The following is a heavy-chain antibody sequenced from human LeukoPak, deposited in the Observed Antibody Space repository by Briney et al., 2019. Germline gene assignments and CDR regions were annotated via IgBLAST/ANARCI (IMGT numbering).Heavy chain of an antibody. V-gene: IGHV3-30-3*01. CDR1: GFTFSSYW. CDR3: ARVVDDSSSSWAEYFQH. Sequence: GGSLRLSCAASGFTFSSYWMSWVRQAPGKGLEWVAVISYDGSNKYYADSVKGRFTISRDNSKNTLYLQMNSLRAEDTAVYYCARVVDDSSSSWAEYFQHWGQGTLVTVSS. D-gene: IGHD6-6*01. J-gene: IGHJ1*01. CDR2: ISYDGSNK.